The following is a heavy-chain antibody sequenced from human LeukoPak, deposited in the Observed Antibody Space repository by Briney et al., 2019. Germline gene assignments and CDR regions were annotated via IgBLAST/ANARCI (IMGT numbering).Heavy chain of an antibody. V-gene: IGHV3-53*01. CDR3: VRGRGTYYFDY. Sequence: RPGGSLRLPCAASGFTVSSYYMSWVRQAPGKGLEWVSLIYSGGSTYYADSVKGRFTLSRDNSKNTLYFQMNSLRADDTAVYYCVRGRGTYYFDYWRRGTVVSVSS. CDR1: GFTVSSYY. CDR2: IYSGGST. J-gene: IGHJ4*02. D-gene: IGHD3-10*01.